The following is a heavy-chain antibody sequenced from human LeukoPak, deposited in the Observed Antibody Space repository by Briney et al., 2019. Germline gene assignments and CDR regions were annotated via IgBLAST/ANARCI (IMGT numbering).Heavy chain of an antibody. J-gene: IGHJ6*03. Sequence: PGGSLRLSCAASGFTFSSYAMSWVRQAPGKGLEWVSAISGSGGSTYHADTVKGRFTISRDNAKNMLYLQMNSLRADDTAVYYCARSLRVRGVPDYMDVWGKGTAVIISS. CDR2: ISGSGGST. CDR3: ARSLRVRGVPDYMDV. D-gene: IGHD3-10*01. CDR1: GFTFSSYA. V-gene: IGHV3-23*01.